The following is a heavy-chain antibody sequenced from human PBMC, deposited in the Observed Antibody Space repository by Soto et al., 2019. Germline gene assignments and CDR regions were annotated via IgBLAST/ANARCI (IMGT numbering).Heavy chain of an antibody. V-gene: IGHV4-30-2*01. CDR3: ASGKPYSFLESAFDI. CDR1: GGSISSGGYS. J-gene: IGHJ3*02. Sequence: NPSETRSLTCAVSGGSISSGGYSWSWIRQPPGKGLEWIGYIYQSGSTYYRSSLKSRVTMSVDRSKNQFSLKLSSVTAADTAVYYCASGKPYSFLESAFDIWGQGTMVTVSS. CDR2: IYQSGST. D-gene: IGHD2-21*01.